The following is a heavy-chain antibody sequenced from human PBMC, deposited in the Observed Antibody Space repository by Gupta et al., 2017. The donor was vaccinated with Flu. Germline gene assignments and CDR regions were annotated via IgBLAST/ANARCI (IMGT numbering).Heavy chain of an antibody. Sequence: EVQLVESGGGLVKPGGSLRLSCAASGFTFSSYSMNWVRKAPGKGLEWVSSISSSSSYIYYADSVKGRFTISRDNAKNSLYLQMNSLRAEDTAVYYCARVVGYCSGGSCYVDYWGQGTLVTGSS. V-gene: IGHV3-21*01. J-gene: IGHJ4*02. CDR3: ARVVGYCSGGSCYVDY. CDR1: GFTFSSYS. D-gene: IGHD2-15*01. CDR2: ISSSSSYI.